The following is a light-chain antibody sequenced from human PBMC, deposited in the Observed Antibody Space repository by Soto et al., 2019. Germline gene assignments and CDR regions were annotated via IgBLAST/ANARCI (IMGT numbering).Light chain of an antibody. J-gene: IGKJ1*01. Sequence: EIVLTQSPATLSLSPGERATLSCRASQSVSSNLAWYQQKPGQAPRLLIYGASTRATGTPARFSGSGFGTDFTLTISRLEPEDFAVYYCQQSNNWPPTFGQGTKVDIK. CDR2: GAS. V-gene: IGKV3-15*01. CDR1: QSVSSN. CDR3: QQSNNWPPT.